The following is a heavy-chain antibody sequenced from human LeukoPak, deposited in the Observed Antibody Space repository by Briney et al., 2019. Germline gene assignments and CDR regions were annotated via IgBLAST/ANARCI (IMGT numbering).Heavy chain of an antibody. V-gene: IGHV6-1*01. CDR1: GDSVSSNSAA. Sequence: SQTLSLTCAISGDSVSSNSAAWNWIRQSPSRGLEWLGRTYYRSKWYNDYAVSVKSRITINPDTSKNQFSLQLNSVTPEDTAVYYCARVRGIAGAGYYYYYMDVWGKGTTVTVSS. D-gene: IGHD6-13*01. J-gene: IGHJ6*03. CDR2: TYYRSKWYN. CDR3: ARVRGIAGAGYYYYYMDV.